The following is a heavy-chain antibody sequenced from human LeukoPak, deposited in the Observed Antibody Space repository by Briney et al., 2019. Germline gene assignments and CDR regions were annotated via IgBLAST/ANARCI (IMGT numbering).Heavy chain of an antibody. CDR2: ISSSSSYI. CDR3: ARDGIARELSLAIDY. D-gene: IGHD3-16*02. CDR1: GFTFSSYS. J-gene: IGHJ4*02. V-gene: IGHV3-21*06. Sequence: PGGSLRLSCAASGFTFSSYSMNWVRQAPGKGLEWVSSISSSSSYIYYADSVKGRFTISRDNAKNSLYLQMNSLRAEDTAVYYCARDGIARELSLAIDYWGQGTLVTVSS.